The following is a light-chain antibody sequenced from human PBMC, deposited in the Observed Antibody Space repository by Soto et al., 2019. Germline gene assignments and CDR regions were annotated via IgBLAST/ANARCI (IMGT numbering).Light chain of an antibody. CDR3: RQRRKWPLIP. CDR1: QSVSSSY. V-gene: IGKV3D-20*02. J-gene: IGKJ5*01. Sequence: EVMVTQSPGTLSLSPGERATLSCRASQSVSSSYLAWYQQKPGQAPRLLIYGASSRATGIPDRFSGSGSGTGFTLTISRLEHEDFAVYYCRQRRKWPLIPFGHGRRLAIK. CDR2: GAS.